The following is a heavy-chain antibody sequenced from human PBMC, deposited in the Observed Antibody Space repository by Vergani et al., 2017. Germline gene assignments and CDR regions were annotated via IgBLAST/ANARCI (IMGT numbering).Heavy chain of an antibody. CDR2: ISGSGGST. D-gene: IGHD5-18*01. CDR1: GFTFSSYA. CDR3: ARAVRGYSYGYQGGAFDI. J-gene: IGHJ3*02. Sequence: EVQLLESGGGLVQPGGSLRLSCAASGFTFSSYAMSWVRQAPGKGLEWVSAISGSGGSTYYADSVKGRFTISRDNAKNSLYLQMNSLRAEDTAVYYCARAVRGYSYGYQGGAFDIWGQGTMVTVSS. V-gene: IGHV3-23*01.